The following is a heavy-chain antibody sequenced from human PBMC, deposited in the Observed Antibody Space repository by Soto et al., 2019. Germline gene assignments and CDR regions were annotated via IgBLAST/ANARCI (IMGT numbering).Heavy chain of an antibody. D-gene: IGHD3-9*01. J-gene: IGHJ4*02. CDR2: FDPEDGET. CDR3: ATLLKTYYDILTGYWSFDY. V-gene: IGHV1-24*01. CDR1: GYTLTELS. Sequence: GASVKVSCKVSGYTLTELSMHWVRQAPGKGLEWMGGFDPEDGETIYAQKFQGRVTMTEDTSTDTAYMELSSLRSEDTAVYYCATLLKTYYDILTGYWSFDYWGQGTLVTVSS.